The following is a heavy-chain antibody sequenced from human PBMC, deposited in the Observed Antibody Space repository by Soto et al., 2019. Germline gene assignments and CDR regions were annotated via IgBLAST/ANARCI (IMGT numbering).Heavy chain of an antibody. J-gene: IGHJ4*02. Sequence: EVQLVESGGGLVQPGGSLRLSCAASGFTFSSYSMNWVRQAPGKGLEWVSYISSSSSTIYYADSVKGRFTISRDNAKNSLYLQMTSLRDEDTAVYYCARGNPITMIVVVAHDFDYWGQGTLVTVSS. D-gene: IGHD3-22*01. CDR3: ARGNPITMIVVVAHDFDY. CDR1: GFTFSSYS. V-gene: IGHV3-48*02. CDR2: ISSSSSTI.